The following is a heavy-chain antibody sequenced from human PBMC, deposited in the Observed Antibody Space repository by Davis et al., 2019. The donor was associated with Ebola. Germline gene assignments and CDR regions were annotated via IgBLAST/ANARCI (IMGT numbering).Heavy chain of an antibody. D-gene: IGHD1-26*01. J-gene: IGHJ4*02. V-gene: IGHV3-48*01. CDR1: GFTFSIYS. CDR2: ISSSSSTI. Sequence: GESLKISCAASGFTFSIYSMNWVRQAPGKGLEWVSYISSSSSTIYYADSVRDRFTISRDNSKNTLYLQMNSLRAEDTAVYYCAKEYSGSYYDSGYWGQGTLVTVSS. CDR3: AKEYSGSYYDSGY.